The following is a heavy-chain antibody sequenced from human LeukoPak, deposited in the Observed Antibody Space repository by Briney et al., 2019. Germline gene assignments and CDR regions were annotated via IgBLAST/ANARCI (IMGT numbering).Heavy chain of an antibody. CDR2: IYTSGST. CDR1: GGSISSYY. V-gene: IGHV4-4*07. CDR3: ARVGTDFWSGYTPYFDY. Sequence: PSETLSITCTVSGGSISSYYWSWIRQPAGKGLEWIGRIYTSGSTNYNPSLKSRVTMSVDTSKNQFSLKLSSVTAADTAVYYCARVGTDFWSGYTPYFDYWGQGTLVTVSS. J-gene: IGHJ4*02. D-gene: IGHD3-3*01.